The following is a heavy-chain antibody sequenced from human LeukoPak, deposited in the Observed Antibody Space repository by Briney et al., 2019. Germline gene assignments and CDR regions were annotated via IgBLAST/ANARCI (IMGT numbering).Heavy chain of an antibody. Sequence: SETLSLTCIVSGGSISSSHYYWSWIRQPAGKGLEWIGRIYTSGSTNYNPSLMSRVTMSVDTSKNQYSLKLSPVTAADTAVYYCARELYYYDSSGYRFDYWGQGTLVTVSS. CDR2: IYTSGST. CDR3: ARELYYYDSSGYRFDY. CDR1: GGSISSSHYY. D-gene: IGHD3-22*01. J-gene: IGHJ4*02. V-gene: IGHV4-61*02.